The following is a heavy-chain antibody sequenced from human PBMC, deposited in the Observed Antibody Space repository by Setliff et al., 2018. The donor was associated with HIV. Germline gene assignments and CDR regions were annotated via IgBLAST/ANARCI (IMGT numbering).Heavy chain of an antibody. CDR1: GGTSSSYA. D-gene: IGHD2-15*01. V-gene: IGHV1-69*10. Sequence: GASVKVSCKASGGTSSSYAISWVRQAPGQGLEWMGGIIPILGIANYAQKFQGRVTITADKSTSTAYMELSSLRSEDTAVYYCVSGGSSTDHIDYWGQGTLVTVSS. CDR2: IIPILGIA. J-gene: IGHJ4*02. CDR3: VSGGSSTDHIDY.